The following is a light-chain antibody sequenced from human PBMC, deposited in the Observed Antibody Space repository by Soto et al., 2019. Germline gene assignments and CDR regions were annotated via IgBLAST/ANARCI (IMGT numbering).Light chain of an antibody. CDR1: SSDVGSYNL. Sequence: QSVLTQPASVSGSPGQSITISCTGTSSDVGSYNLVSWYQQHPGKAPKLMIYEVSMRPSGVSNRFSGSKSGNTASLTISGLQAEDEADYYCCSYAGSDYVFGTGTKVTVL. CDR2: EVS. J-gene: IGLJ1*01. V-gene: IGLV2-23*02. CDR3: CSYAGSDYV.